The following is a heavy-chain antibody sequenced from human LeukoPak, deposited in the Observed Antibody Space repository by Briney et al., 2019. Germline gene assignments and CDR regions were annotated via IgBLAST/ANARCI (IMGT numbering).Heavy chain of an antibody. J-gene: IGHJ4*02. V-gene: IGHV4-39*01. CDR3: ARLGIQLWPFDY. CDR1: GGSISSSSYY. CDR2: IYYSGST. Sequence: SETLSLTCTVSGGSISSSSYYWGWIRQPPGKGLEWIGSIYYSGSTYYNPSLKSRVTISVDTSKNQFSLKLSSVTVADTAVYYCARLGIQLWPFDYWGQGTLVTVSS. D-gene: IGHD5-18*01.